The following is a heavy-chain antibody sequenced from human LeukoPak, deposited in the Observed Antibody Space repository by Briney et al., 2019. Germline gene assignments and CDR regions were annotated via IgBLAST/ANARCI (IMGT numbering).Heavy chain of an antibody. CDR1: GGSISSYY. Sequence: SETLSLTCTVSGGSISSYYWSWIRQSPGKGLEWIGYIHDSDNTYYSPSLKSRVTISVDTSKNQFSLRVNSMTAADTAVYYCARGRRTIFGVVTPHFDYWGPGTLVTVSS. CDR3: ARGRRTIFGVVTPHFDY. CDR2: IHDSDNT. V-gene: IGHV4-59*01. J-gene: IGHJ4*02. D-gene: IGHD3-3*01.